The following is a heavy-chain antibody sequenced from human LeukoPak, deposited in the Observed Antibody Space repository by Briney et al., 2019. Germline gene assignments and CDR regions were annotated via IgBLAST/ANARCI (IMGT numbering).Heavy chain of an antibody. CDR2: IYYSGST. CDR1: GGSISSYY. CDR3: ARPHCSGGSCYSDAFRI. V-gene: IGHV4-59*08. J-gene: IGHJ3*02. D-gene: IGHD2-15*01. Sequence: SETLSLTCTVSGGSISSYYWSWIRQPPGKGLEWIGYIYYSGSTNYNPSLKSRVTISVDTSKNQFSLKLSSVTAADTAVYYCARPHCSGGSCYSDAFRIWGQGTMVTVSS.